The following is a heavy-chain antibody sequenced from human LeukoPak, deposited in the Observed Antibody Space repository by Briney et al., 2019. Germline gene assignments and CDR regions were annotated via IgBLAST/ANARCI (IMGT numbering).Heavy chain of an antibody. V-gene: IGHV3-23*01. Sequence: GGSLRLSCAASGFTFGNYAMSWVRQAPGKGLEWVSLIRGNGGSTYYADSVKGRFTISRDNSKNTLYLQMSSLRAEDTAVYYRAKDQKMHGDYWGQGTLVTVSS. CDR3: AKDQKMHGDY. CDR1: GFTFGNYA. J-gene: IGHJ4*02. CDR2: IRGNGGST.